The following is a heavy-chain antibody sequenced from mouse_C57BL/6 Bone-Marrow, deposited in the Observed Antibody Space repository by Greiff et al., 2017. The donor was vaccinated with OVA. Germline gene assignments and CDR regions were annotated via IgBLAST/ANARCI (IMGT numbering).Heavy chain of an antibody. CDR2: IDPSDSET. Sequence: QVQLQQPGAELVRPGSSVKLSCKASGYTFTSYWMHWVKQRPIQGLEWIGNIDPSDSETHYNQKFKDKATLTVDKSSSTAYMQLSSLTSEDSAVYYCARGNYYGSPLDYWGKGTTLTVSS. J-gene: IGHJ2*01. CDR3: ARGNYYGSPLDY. V-gene: IGHV1-52*01. D-gene: IGHD1-1*01. CDR1: GYTFTSYW.